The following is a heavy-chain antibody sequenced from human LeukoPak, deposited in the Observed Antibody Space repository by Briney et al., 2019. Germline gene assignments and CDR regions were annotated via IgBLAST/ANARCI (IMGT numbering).Heavy chain of an antibody. D-gene: IGHD2-21*02. CDR3: AKATTVSPRWGDY. J-gene: IGHJ4*02. CDR2: ISGSGGST. V-gene: IGHV3-23*01. CDR1: GFTFSSYA. Sequence: GGSLRLSCAASGFTFSSYAMSWVRQAPGKGLEWVSAISGSGGSTYYADSVKGRFTISRDNSKNTLYLQMNSLRAEDTAVYYRAKATTVSPRWGDYWGQGTLVTVSS.